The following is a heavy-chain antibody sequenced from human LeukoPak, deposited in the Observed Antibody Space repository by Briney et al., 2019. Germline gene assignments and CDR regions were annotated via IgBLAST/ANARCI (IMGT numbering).Heavy chain of an antibody. CDR3: ARGKGGWELPPSDY. V-gene: IGHV1-2*02. D-gene: IGHD1-26*01. CDR1: GYTFTGYY. J-gene: IGHJ4*02. Sequence: ASVKVSCKASGYTFTGYYMHWVRQAPGQGLEWMGWINPNSGGTNYAQKFQGRVTMTRDTSISTAYMELSRLRSDDTAVYYCARGKGGWELPPSDYWGQGTLVTVSS. CDR2: INPNSGGT.